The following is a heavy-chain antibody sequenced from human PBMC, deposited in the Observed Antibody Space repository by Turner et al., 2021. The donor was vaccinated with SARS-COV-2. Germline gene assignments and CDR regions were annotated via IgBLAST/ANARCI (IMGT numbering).Heavy chain of an antibody. CDR2: ISYDGSEK. CDR3: AKGPFFDY. J-gene: IGHJ4*02. Sequence: QVQLVESGGRVVQPGRSLILSCAASGFPFSHYAIHWVRQAPGKGLEWVAVISYDGSEKFYADSVKGRFTISRDNSKNTLYLQMNSLRPEETAVYYCAKGPFFDYWGQGTLVTVSS. V-gene: IGHV3-30*18. CDR1: GFPFSHYA.